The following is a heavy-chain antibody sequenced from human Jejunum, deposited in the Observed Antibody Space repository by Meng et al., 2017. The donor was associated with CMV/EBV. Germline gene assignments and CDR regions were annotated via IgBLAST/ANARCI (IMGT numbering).Heavy chain of an antibody. CDR1: GCSISTYY. V-gene: IGHV4-59*08. CDR2: NYYSGST. D-gene: IGHD3-16*02. CDR3: ARHQNGGTYPLDY. Sequence: VQLQESGPGLVKPSEALSLPCAVSGCSISTYYWSWIRQPPGKGLEWIGNNYYSGSTNYNPSLASRVTISVDSSKNQFSLKLSSVTAADTAVYYCARHQNGGTYPLDYWGQGTLVTVSS. J-gene: IGHJ4*02.